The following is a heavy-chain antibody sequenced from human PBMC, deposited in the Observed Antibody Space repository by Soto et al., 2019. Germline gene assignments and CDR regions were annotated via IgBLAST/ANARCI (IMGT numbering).Heavy chain of an antibody. J-gene: IGHJ6*03. D-gene: IGHD3-3*01. Sequence: SQTLCLSCTVSGGSISTCYWSWIRQPPWKGLEWIGYIYYSGSTNYNPSLKSRVTISVDTSKNQFSLKLSSVTAADTAVYYCARALDYDFCCCYYPFGYYYYQIDVWAKRTTVTVSS. CDR3: ARALDYDFCCCYYPFGYYYYQIDV. CDR2: IYYSGST. V-gene: IGHV4-59*01. CDR1: GGSISTCY.